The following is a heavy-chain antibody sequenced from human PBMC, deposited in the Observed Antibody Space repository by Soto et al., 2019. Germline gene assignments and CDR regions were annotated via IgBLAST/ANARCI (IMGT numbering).Heavy chain of an antibody. CDR3: VRESYDWNYAHHYYYGMDV. Sequence: GGSLRLSCAASGLNVSSNYMSWVRQAPGKGLEWLAILYPVGSTYHVDSVKGRFTISRDNSKNTLYLLINSLRVEDTAVYFCVRESYDWNYAHHYYYGMDVWGQGITVTV. J-gene: IGHJ6*02. V-gene: IGHV3-53*01. CDR1: GLNVSSNY. D-gene: IGHD1-7*01. CDR2: LYPVGST.